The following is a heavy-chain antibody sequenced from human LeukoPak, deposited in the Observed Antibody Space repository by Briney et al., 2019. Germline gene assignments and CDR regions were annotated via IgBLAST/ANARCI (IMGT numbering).Heavy chain of an antibody. Sequence: GGSLRLSCVASRFTFSTYAMSWVRQARGKGLEWVSSISASGGNTYYADSVKGRFTISKDNSKNTVYLQMSSLRVDDTAVYYCAKAASSSWPSYYYGMGVWGQGTTVTVSS. CDR2: ISASGGNT. CDR3: AKAASSSWPSYYYGMGV. D-gene: IGHD6-13*01. CDR1: RFTFSTYA. J-gene: IGHJ6*02. V-gene: IGHV3-23*01.